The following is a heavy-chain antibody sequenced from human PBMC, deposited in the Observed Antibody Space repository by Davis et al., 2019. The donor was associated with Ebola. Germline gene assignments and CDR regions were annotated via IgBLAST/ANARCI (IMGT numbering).Heavy chain of an antibody. CDR2: IWYDGSNK. D-gene: IGHD6-13*01. Sequence: PGGSLRLSCAASGFTFSSYGMHWVRQAPGKGLEWVAVIWYDGSNKYYADSVKGRFTISRDNSKNTLYLQMNSLRAEDTAVYYCAREVKQQLVHDAFDIWGQGTMVTVSS. CDR3: AREVKQQLVHDAFDI. V-gene: IGHV3-33*01. J-gene: IGHJ3*02. CDR1: GFTFSSYG.